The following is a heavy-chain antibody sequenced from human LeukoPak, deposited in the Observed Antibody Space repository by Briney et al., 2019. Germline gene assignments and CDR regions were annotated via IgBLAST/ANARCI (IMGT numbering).Heavy chain of an antibody. D-gene: IGHD3/OR15-3a*01. CDR1: GFPFSWDW. CDR2: IDTDGTFT. V-gene: IGHV3-74*01. CDR3: ATFGRDWDASY. Sequence: PGGSLRLSCAASGFPFSWDWMHWVRHAPGKGLVWVSHIDTDGTFTRYAGSVRGRFTTSRDNAKNTLYLQMNSLRAEDTAIYYCATFGRDWDASYWGQGTLVTVSS. J-gene: IGHJ4*02.